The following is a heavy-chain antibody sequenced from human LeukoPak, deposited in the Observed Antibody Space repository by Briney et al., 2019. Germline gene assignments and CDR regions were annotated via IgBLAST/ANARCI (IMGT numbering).Heavy chain of an antibody. Sequence: GASVKVSCKASGGTFSSYALNWVRQAPGQGLEWMGGIIPIFGTANSAQKFQGRVTITADESTSTAYMELSGLRSEDTAVYYCARGSGSYYLYHAFDIWGQGTMVTVSS. D-gene: IGHD1-26*01. J-gene: IGHJ3*02. CDR2: IIPIFGTA. V-gene: IGHV1-69*13. CDR1: GGTFSSYA. CDR3: ARGSGSYYLYHAFDI.